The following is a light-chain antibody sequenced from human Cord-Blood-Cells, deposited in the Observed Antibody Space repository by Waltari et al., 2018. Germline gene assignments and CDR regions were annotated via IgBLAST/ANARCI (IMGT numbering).Light chain of an antibody. CDR2: YVS. J-gene: IGLJ3*02. Sequence: QSALTQPASVSGSPGQSLNISCTGTCSDVGGYNYVSWYQQHPGKAPKLMIYYVSKRPSGVSNFFPGAKSGNTASLTISGLQAEDEAYYYCSSYTSSSTLVFGGGTKLTVL. V-gene: IGLV2-14*01. CDR3: SSYTSSSTLV. CDR1: CSDVGGYNY.